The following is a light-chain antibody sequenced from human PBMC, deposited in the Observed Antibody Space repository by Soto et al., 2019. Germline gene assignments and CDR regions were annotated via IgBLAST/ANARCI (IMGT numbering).Light chain of an antibody. V-gene: IGLV1-40*01. Sequence: QLVLTQPPSVSGAPGQRVTISCTGSSSNIGAGYDVHWYQHLPGTAPKLLVHGNNDRPSGVPDRFSASKSDTSASLAITGLQVEDEADYYCQSFDSRLSGWVFGGGTQLTVL. CDR2: GNN. J-gene: IGLJ2*01. CDR3: QSFDSRLSGWV. CDR1: SSNIGAGYD.